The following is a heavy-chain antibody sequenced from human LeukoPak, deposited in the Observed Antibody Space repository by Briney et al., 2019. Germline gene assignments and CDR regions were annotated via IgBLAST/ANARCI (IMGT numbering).Heavy chain of an antibody. V-gene: IGHV1-2*02. J-gene: IGHJ4*02. D-gene: IGHD6-19*01. CDR3: ARDRPRIAVAGGGPYYFDY. Sequence: ASVKVSCKASGGTFSSYTISWVRQAPGQGLEWMGWINPNSGGTNYAQKFQGRVTMTRDTSISTAYMELSRLRSDDTAVYYCARDRPRIAVAGGGPYYFDYWGQGTLVTVSS. CDR1: GGTFSSYT. CDR2: INPNSGGT.